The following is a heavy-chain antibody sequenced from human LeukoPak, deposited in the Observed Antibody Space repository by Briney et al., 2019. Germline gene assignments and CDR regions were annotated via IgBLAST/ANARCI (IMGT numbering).Heavy chain of an antibody. V-gene: IGHV3-64*01. D-gene: IGHD1-26*01. J-gene: IGHJ4*02. CDR2: ISSNGGST. Sequence: GGSLRLPCAASGFTFSSYAMHWVRQAPGKGLEYVSGISSNGGSTNYANSVKGRFTISRDNSKNTLYLQMASLRVEDMAVYYCARDLRGSNAYWGQGTLVTVSS. CDR3: ARDLRGSNAY. CDR1: GFTFSSYA.